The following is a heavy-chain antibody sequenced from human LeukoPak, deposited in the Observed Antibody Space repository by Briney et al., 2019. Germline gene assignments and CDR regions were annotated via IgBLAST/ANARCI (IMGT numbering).Heavy chain of an antibody. J-gene: IGHJ3*02. V-gene: IGHV3-21*01. CDR1: GFTFSSHS. Sequence: GGSLRLSCTACGFTFSSHSMNWVRQAPGKGLEWVSSISSSSSYIYYADSVKGRFTISRDNAKNSLYLQMNSLRAEDTAVYYCARSPLGYCSSTSCYVAFDIWGQGTMVTVSS. D-gene: IGHD2-2*01. CDR3: ARSPLGYCSSTSCYVAFDI. CDR2: ISSSSSYI.